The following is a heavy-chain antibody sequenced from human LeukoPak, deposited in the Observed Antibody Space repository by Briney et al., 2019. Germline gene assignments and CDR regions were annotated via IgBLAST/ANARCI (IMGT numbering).Heavy chain of an antibody. V-gene: IGHV3-23*01. CDR3: AKAAEWIQLFFSAGPMGWFDP. Sequence: YYAHSVTGRFTISIDHSKNTLYLQMTSLRAEDTAVYYCAKAAEWIQLFFSAGPMGWFDPWGQGTLVTVSS. J-gene: IGHJ5*02. D-gene: IGHD5-18*01.